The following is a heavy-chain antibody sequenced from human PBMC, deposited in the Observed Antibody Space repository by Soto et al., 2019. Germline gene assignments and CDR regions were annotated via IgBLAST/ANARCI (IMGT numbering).Heavy chain of an antibody. CDR2: IYSGGST. D-gene: IGHD3-16*01. J-gene: IGHJ4*02. CDR3: ARGPWAADY. V-gene: IGHV3-66*01. CDR1: GFTVSTKY. Sequence: EVQLVESGGGLVQPGGSLRLSCAASGFTVSTKYMSWVRQAPGKGLEWGSVIYSGGSTFYADSVRGRFTISRDNSKNTVNLQMNSLRAEDTAVYYCARGPWAADYWGQGTLVTVSS.